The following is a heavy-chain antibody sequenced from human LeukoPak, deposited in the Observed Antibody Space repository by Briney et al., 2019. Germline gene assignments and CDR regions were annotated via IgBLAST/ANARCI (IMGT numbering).Heavy chain of an antibody. V-gene: IGHV3-74*01. CDR2: IGSDGSRT. J-gene: IGHJ4*02. CDR1: GFTFSSSW. Sequence: PGGSLRLSCAASGFTFSSSWIHWVRQAPGKGLEWVSRIGSDGSRTSYADSVKGRFTISRDNAKNTLYLQMNSLRVEDTAVYYCARDLELVYYDSSGYDYWGQGTLVTVSS. D-gene: IGHD3-22*01. CDR3: ARDLELVYYDSSGYDY.